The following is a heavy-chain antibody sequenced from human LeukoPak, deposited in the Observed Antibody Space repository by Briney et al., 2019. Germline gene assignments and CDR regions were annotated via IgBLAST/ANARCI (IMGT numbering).Heavy chain of an antibody. CDR3: ARAPHTMVRGVIVPLFSFDY. J-gene: IGHJ4*02. V-gene: IGHV1-8*03. CDR2: MNPNSGNT. CDR1: GYTFTSYD. D-gene: IGHD3-10*01. Sequence: ASVKVSCKASGYTFTSYDINWARQATGQGLEWMGWMNPNSGNTGYAQKFQGRVTITRNTSISTAYMELSSLRSEDTAVYYCARAPHTMVRGVIVPLFSFDYWGQGTLVTVSS.